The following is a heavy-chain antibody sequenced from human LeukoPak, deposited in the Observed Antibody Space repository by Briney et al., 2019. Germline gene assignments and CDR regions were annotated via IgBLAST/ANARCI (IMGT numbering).Heavy chain of an antibody. V-gene: IGHV4-34*01. CDR3: ARGGRTGTTGLWFDP. Sequence: SETLSLTCAVYGGSFSGYYWSWIRQPPGKGLEWIGEINHSGSTNYNPSLKSRVTISVDTSKNQFSLKLSSVTAADTAVYYCARGGRTGTTGLWFDPWGQGTLVTVSS. D-gene: IGHD1-1*01. J-gene: IGHJ5*02. CDR2: INHSGST. CDR1: GGSFSGYY.